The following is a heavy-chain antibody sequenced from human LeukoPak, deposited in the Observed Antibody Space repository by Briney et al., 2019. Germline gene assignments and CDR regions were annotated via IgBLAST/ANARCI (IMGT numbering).Heavy chain of an antibody. CDR2: VGHSGSA. V-gene: IGHV4-34*01. J-gene: IGHJ4*02. CDR1: GGSFSAFF. CDR3: ARQEVYCSSTSCYARGYSYGTFFDY. Sequence: PSETLSLTCAVSGGSFSAFFWRWIRQPPGKGLEWIGDVGHSGSADYNPSLKSRVTISVDTSKNQFSLKLSSVTAADTAVYYCARQEVYCSSTSCYARGYSYGTFFDYWGQGTLVTVSS. D-gene: IGHD2-2*01.